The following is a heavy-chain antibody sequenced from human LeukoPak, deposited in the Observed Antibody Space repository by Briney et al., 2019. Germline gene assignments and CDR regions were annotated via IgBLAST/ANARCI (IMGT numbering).Heavy chain of an antibody. Sequence: SETLSLTCTVSGGSISSHYLSWIRQTPGKGLEWIGYIYYSGSTNYNPSLKSRVTISVDTSKNQFSLKLSSVTAADTAMYYCARHGGGGESYPRVFDYWGRGNLVTVSS. D-gene: IGHD1-26*01. CDR3: ARHGGGGESYPRVFDY. CDR1: GGSISSHY. V-gene: IGHV4-59*08. J-gene: IGHJ4*02. CDR2: IYYSGST.